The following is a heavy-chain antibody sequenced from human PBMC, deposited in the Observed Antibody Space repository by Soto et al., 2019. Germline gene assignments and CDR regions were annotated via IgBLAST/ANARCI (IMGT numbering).Heavy chain of an antibody. CDR2: IYHTGRT. J-gene: IGHJ4*02. CDR1: GGSISGTSFY. V-gene: IGHV4-39*01. CDR3: ATPSAQFTSGLGHSDY. D-gene: IGHD6-19*01. Sequence: ASETLCLTCTVSGGSISGTSFYWGWHSKPPGKGLEWIGNIYHTGRTYYNPSLKSRVAISVDTTKNQFSLSLSSVTAADSAVDDYATPSAQFTSGLGHSDYWGQGKLVTVSS.